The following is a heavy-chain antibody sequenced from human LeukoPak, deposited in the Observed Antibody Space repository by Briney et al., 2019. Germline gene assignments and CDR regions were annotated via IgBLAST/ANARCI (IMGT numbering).Heavy chain of an antibody. CDR2: IIPIFGTA. J-gene: IGHJ6*03. V-gene: IGHV1-69*13. Sequence: SVKVSCKAAGGTFSSYAISWVRQAPGQGLEWMGGIIPIFGTANYAQKFQGRVTITADESTSTAYMELSSLRSEDTAVYYCASLEVVVPAAISYYYYYMDVWGKGTTVTVSS. CDR1: GGTFSSYA. D-gene: IGHD2-2*02. CDR3: ASLEVVVPAAISYYYYYMDV.